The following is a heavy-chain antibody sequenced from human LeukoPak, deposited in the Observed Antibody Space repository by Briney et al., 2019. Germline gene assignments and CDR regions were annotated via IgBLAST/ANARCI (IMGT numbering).Heavy chain of an antibody. CDR1: GGSFSGYY. Sequence: SETLSLTCAVYGGSFSGYYWCWIRQPPGKGLEWIGEINHSGSTNYNPSLKSRVTISVDTSKNQFSLKLSSVTAADTAVYYCARGPLVTLYYYYGMDVWGQGTTVTVSS. CDR3: ARGPLVTLYYYYGMDV. J-gene: IGHJ6*02. D-gene: IGHD5-18*01. CDR2: INHSGST. V-gene: IGHV4-34*01.